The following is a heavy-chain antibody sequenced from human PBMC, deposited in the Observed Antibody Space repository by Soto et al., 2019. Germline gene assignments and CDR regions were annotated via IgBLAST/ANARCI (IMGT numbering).Heavy chain of an antibody. CDR2: ISSSSSYT. CDR3: ARELGLYYYDSSGHMDV. Sequence: GGSLRLSCAASGFTFSDYYMSWIRQAPGKGLEWVSYISSSSSYTNYADSVKGRFTISRDNAKNSLYLQVNSLRTEDTAVYYCARELGLYYYDSSGHMDVWGQGTTVTVSS. D-gene: IGHD3-22*01. J-gene: IGHJ6*02. V-gene: IGHV3-11*05. CDR1: GFTFSDYY.